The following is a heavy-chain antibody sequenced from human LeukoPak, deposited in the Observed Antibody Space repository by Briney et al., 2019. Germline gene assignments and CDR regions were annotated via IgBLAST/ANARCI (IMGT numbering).Heavy chain of an antibody. CDR1: GFTFSSYS. V-gene: IGHV3-30*03. Sequence: GGSLRLSCAASGFTFSSYSMNWVRQAPGKGLEWVAVISYDGSNKYYADSVKGRFTISRDNSKNTLYLQMNSLRAEDTAVYYCARNSYDSSGYINYWGQGTLVTVSS. CDR2: ISYDGSNK. CDR3: ARNSYDSSGYINY. D-gene: IGHD3-22*01. J-gene: IGHJ4*02.